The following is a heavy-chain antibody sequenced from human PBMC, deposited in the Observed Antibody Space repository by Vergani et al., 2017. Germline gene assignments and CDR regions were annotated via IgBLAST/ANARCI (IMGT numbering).Heavy chain of an antibody. D-gene: IGHD2-2*01. J-gene: IGHJ1*01. CDR3: ATKSCSKTCYQIRYFRA. CDR1: GFTSSYYG. CDR2: ISYDGTQK. Sequence: QVHLVESGGGVVQPGRSLRLSCVVSGFTSSYYGMHWVRQAPGKGLEWVAVISYDGTQKYYADSVQGRFTISRDNSKITLYLQMNSLRTEDTAVYYCATKSCSKTCYQIRYFRAWGQGTLVTVSS. V-gene: IGHV3-30*03.